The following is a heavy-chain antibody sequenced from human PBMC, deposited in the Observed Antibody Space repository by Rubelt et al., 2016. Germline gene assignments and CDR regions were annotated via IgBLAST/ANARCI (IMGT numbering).Heavy chain of an antibody. V-gene: IGHV3-30*18. CDR2: ISYDGSNK. J-gene: IGHJ4*02. Sequence: LEGVAVISYDGSNKYYADSVKGRFTISRDNSKNTLYLQMNSLRAEDTAVYYCVNRRIVGATGTQFDYWGQGTLVTVSS. D-gene: IGHD1-26*01. CDR3: VNRRIVGATGTQFDY.